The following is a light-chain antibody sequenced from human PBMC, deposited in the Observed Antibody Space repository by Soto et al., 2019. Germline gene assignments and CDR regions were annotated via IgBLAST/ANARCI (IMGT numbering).Light chain of an antibody. CDR2: DVN. Sequence: QSALTQPASVSGSPGQSITISCTGTSSDVGAYNYVSWYQQHPGRAPKLVIYDVNNRPSGVSNRFSGSKSGNTASLTISGLQAEDEADYYCSSYTTSSTRVFGGGTKQTVL. CDR1: SSDVGAYNY. CDR3: SSYTTSSTRV. V-gene: IGLV2-14*03. J-gene: IGLJ3*02.